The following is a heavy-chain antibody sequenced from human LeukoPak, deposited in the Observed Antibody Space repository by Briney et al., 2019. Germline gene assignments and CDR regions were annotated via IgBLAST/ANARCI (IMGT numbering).Heavy chain of an antibody. V-gene: IGHV3-23*01. Sequence: PGGSLRLSCAASGFTFSVYAISWLRQAPGKGLEWVSAINNGGRPYYADSVKGRFTISRDNSKDTVYLQMDSLGVEDTAVYYCARELGYTGWYTADYWGQGTLATVSS. D-gene: IGHD6-19*01. J-gene: IGHJ4*02. CDR3: ARELGYTGWYTADY. CDR1: GFTFSVYA. CDR2: INNGGRP.